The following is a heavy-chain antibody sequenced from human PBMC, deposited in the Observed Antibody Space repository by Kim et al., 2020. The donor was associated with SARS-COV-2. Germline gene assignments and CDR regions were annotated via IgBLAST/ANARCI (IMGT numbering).Heavy chain of an antibody. Sequence: ASVKVSCKASGYTFTGYYMHWVRQAPGQGLEWMGRINPNSGGTDYAQNLQGRVTMTRDTSITTAYMELSRLRSDDTAAYYCVGFDGDYWGQGTLVTVSS. D-gene: IGHD5-12*01. CDR1: GYTFTGYY. J-gene: IGHJ4*02. CDR3: VGFDGDY. CDR2: INPNSGGT. V-gene: IGHV1-2*06.